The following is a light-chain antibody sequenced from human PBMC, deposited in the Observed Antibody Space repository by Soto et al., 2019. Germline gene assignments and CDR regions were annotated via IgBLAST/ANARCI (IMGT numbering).Light chain of an antibody. J-gene: IGKJ2*01. V-gene: IGKV1-33*01. CDR1: QSISNH. Sequence: IQMTQSQSSLSASVEDRVIITCRASQSISNHLNWYQQKPGKAPKLLMFDASNLEPGVPSRFSGSGSGTDFTLTISSLQPEDVATYFCQQYDNFPPITFG. CDR2: DAS. CDR3: QQYDNFPPIT.